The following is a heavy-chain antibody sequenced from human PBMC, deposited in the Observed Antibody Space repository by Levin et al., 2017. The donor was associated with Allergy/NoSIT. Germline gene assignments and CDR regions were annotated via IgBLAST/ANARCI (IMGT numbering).Heavy chain of an antibody. CDR1: GSNFGSYW. Sequence: RPGGSLRLSCKASGSNFGSYWIGWVRQMPGKGLEWMAIIYPDASDTRYRPSFQGQVTISAAKSIRTAYLQWNSLKASDTAIYFCARHDIDHTIPFDFWGQGTMVTVSS. J-gene: IGHJ3*01. V-gene: IGHV5-51*01. CDR2: IYPDASDT. CDR3: ARHDIDHTIPFDF.